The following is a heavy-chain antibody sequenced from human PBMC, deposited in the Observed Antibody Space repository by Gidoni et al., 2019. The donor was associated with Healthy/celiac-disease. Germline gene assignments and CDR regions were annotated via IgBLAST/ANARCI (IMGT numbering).Heavy chain of an antibody. D-gene: IGHD3-3*01. CDR2: IIPIFGTA. J-gene: IGHJ5*02. Sequence: QVQLVQSGAEVKKPGSSVKVSCKASGGTFSSYAISWVRQAPGQGLEWMGGIIPIFGTANYAQKFQGRVTITADESTSTAYMELSSLRSEDTAVYYCASDGRITIFGVVTNPGGFDPWGQGTLVTVSS. CDR1: GGTFSSYA. V-gene: IGHV1-69*01. CDR3: ASDGRITIFGVVTNPGGFDP.